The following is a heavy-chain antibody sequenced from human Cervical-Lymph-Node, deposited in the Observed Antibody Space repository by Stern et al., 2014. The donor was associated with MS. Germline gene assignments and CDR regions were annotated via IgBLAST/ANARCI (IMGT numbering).Heavy chain of an antibody. CDR1: GFTFSNFA. J-gene: IGHJ3*02. Sequence: DQLVESGGGVVHPGRSLRLSCAASGFTFSNFAMDWVRQAPGKGLEWVAVISYDGSDEYYADSVKGRFTISRDNSKDTLFLQMNSLTPEDTAVYYCAKGRTVAGKGVGAFDIWGQGTMVTVSS. CDR2: ISYDGSDE. D-gene: IGHD6-19*01. V-gene: IGHV3-30*18. CDR3: AKGRTVAGKGVGAFDI.